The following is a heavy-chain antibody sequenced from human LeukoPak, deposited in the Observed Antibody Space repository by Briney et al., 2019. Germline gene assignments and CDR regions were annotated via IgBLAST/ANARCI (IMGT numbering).Heavy chain of an antibody. CDR1: GFTFSDYY. CDR2: ISSNGDTI. Sequence: PGGSLRLSCAASGFTFSDYYMSWIRQAPRKGLEWVSYISSNGDTIYYADSVKGRFTISRDNAKNSLFLQMNSLRAEDTAVYYCARDAYCTSTSCYTFGAFDIWGQGTMVTVSS. CDR3: ARDAYCTSTSCYTFGAFDI. J-gene: IGHJ3*02. D-gene: IGHD2-2*02. V-gene: IGHV3-11*04.